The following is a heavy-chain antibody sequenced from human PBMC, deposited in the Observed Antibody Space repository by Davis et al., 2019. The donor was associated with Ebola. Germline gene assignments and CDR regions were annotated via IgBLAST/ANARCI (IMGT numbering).Heavy chain of an antibody. J-gene: IGHJ4*02. D-gene: IGHD2-2*03. CDR2: ISGSGGST. Sequence: GESLKISCAASGFTFSSYAMSWVRQAPGKGLEWVSAISGSGGSTYYADSVKGRFTISRDNSKNTLYLQMNSLRAEDTAVYYCASLDIVVVPAAIGPRFDYWGQGTLVTVSS. CDR1: GFTFSSYA. CDR3: ASLDIVVVPAAIGPRFDY. V-gene: IGHV3-23*01.